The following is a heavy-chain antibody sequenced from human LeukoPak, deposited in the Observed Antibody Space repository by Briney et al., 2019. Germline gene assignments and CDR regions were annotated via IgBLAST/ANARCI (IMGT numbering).Heavy chain of an antibody. V-gene: IGHV3-33*01. J-gene: IGHJ6*02. Sequence: VGSLRLSSAEPVVTLREYGTHWVSQAPGKGLEWVAVIWYDGSNRYYVDSVMGRFTISRDNSKNMLYLQVSNLRAEDTAVYYCARAIYGSGSNYYYGLDVWGQGTTVTVSS. CDR2: IWYDGSNR. CDR1: VVTLREYG. D-gene: IGHD3-10*01. CDR3: ARAIYGSGSNYYYGLDV.